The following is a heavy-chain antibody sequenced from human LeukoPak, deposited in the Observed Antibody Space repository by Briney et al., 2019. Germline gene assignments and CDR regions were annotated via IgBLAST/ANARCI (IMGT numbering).Heavy chain of an antibody. V-gene: IGHV3-53*03. CDR2: IYSGGST. CDR3: ARGVWFGEFDY. Sequence: GGSLRLSCAASGFTVSSNYMSWVRQAPGKGLEWVSVIYSGGSTYYADSVKGRFTISRDNAKNSLYLQMNSLRAEDTAVYYCARGVWFGEFDYWGQGTLVTVSS. CDR1: GFTVSSNY. D-gene: IGHD3-10*01. J-gene: IGHJ4*02.